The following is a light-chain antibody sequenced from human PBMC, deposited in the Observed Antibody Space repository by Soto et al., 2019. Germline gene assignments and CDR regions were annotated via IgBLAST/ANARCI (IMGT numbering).Light chain of an antibody. Sequence: QSVLTQPPSASGTPGQRVTISCSGRGSNIGSNTVHWYQQLPGTAPKLLIYSNNQRPSGVPDRFSGSKSGTSASLAISGLQSEDEADYYCAAWDDSLNAWVFGGGTKVTVL. V-gene: IGLV1-44*01. CDR1: GSNIGSNT. J-gene: IGLJ3*02. CDR3: AAWDDSLNAWV. CDR2: SNN.